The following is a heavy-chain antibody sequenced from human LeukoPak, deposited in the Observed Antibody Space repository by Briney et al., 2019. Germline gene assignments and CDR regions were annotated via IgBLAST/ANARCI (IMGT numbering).Heavy chain of an antibody. V-gene: IGHV4-59*01. Sequence: PSQTLSLTCTVSAASISTYYWSWIRQPPGKGLEWIGYIHYSGSTTYNPSLKSRVTISVDTSKNQFSLKLSSVTAADTAVYYCARCRGYCSGGSCYGDPYYYYYMDVWGKGTTVTVSS. J-gene: IGHJ6*03. D-gene: IGHD2-15*01. CDR1: AASISTYY. CDR2: IHYSGST. CDR3: ARCRGYCSGGSCYGDPYYYYYMDV.